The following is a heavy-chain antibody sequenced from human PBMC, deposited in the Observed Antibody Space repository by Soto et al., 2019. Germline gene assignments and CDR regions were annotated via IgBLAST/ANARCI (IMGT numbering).Heavy chain of an antibody. J-gene: IGHJ4*02. CDR1: GGSISSYN. CDR3: VRGDRRCYGYQLG. D-gene: IGHD5-18*01. V-gene: IGHV4-59*01. CDR2: IYYSGST. Sequence: PSETLSLTCTVSGGSISSYNWSWIRQPPGKGLEWIGYIYYSGSTNYNPSLKTRVTISVGTSKNQFSLKLSPVTAADTAVYYCVRGDRRCYGYQLGWGQGTLVTGSS.